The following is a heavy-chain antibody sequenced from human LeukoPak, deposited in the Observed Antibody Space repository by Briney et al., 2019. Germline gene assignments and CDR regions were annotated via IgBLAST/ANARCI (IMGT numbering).Heavy chain of an antibody. CDR2: ISYDGSNK. J-gene: IGHJ6*02. V-gene: IGHV3-30-3*01. Sequence: GRSLRLSCAASGFTFSSYAMHWVRQAPGKGLEWVAVISYDGSNKYYADSVKGRFTISRDNSKNTLYLQMNSLRAEDTAVYYCARDLVENIVVVPAAIGDDYYYYYGMDVWGQGTTVTVSS. D-gene: IGHD2-2*01. CDR3: ARDLVENIVVVPAAIGDDYYYYYGMDV. CDR1: GFTFSSYA.